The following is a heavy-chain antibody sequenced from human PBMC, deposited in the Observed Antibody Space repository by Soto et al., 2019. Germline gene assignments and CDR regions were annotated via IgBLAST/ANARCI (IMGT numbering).Heavy chain of an antibody. V-gene: IGHV1-46*01. CDR2: INPSGGST. CDR3: ARAGVVVVPAAIGGMDV. D-gene: IGHD2-2*01. CDR1: GYTFTSYY. J-gene: IGHJ6*02. Sequence: ALVKVSCKASGYTFTSYYMHWVRQAPGQGLEWMGIINPSGGSTSYAQKFQGRVTMTRDTSTSTVYMELSSLRSEDTAVYYCARAGVVVVPAAIGGMDVWGQGTTVTVSS.